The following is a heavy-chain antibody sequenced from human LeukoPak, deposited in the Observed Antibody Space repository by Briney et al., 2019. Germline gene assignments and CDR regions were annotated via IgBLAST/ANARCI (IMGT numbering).Heavy chain of an antibody. D-gene: IGHD3-16*01. CDR1: GYSYSNYA. V-gene: IGHV1-18*01. J-gene: IGHJ6*03. Sequence: ASVKVSCKASGYSYSNYAISWVRQAPGQGLEWMGWMSAFSGYTKYAQKLQGRVTMTTDTSTSTAYMELRSLRSDDTAVYYYARDPFDGGVLGRSGPSSHYYYMGVWGKGTTVTVSS. CDR3: ARDPFDGGVLGRSGPSSHYYYMGV. CDR2: MSAFSGYT.